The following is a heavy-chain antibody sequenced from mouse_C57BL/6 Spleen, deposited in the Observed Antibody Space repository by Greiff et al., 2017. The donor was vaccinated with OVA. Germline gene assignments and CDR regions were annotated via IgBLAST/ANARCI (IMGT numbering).Heavy chain of an antibody. Sequence: QVQLQQSGAELVRPGTSVKVSCKASGYAFTTYLIEWVKQRPGPGLEWIGVINPGSGGTNYNEQFKGKATLTADKSSSTAYMQRSSLTSEDSAVYFCARSPYGSSYEEGFDYWGQGTTLTGSS. CDR3: ARSPYGSSYEEGFDY. J-gene: IGHJ2*01. CDR2: INPGSGGT. V-gene: IGHV1-54*01. CDR1: GYAFTTYL. D-gene: IGHD1-1*01.